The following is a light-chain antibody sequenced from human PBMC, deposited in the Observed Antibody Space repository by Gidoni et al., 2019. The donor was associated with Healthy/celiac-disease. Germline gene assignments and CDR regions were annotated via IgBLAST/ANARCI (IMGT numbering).Light chain of an antibody. CDR2: GAS. CDR1: QSVSSN. Sequence: EIVMTQSPATLSVSPGERATLSCRASQSVSSNLAWYQLLIYGASTRATGIPARFSGSGSGTEFTLTISSLQSEDFAVYYCQQYNNWPPFTFGPGTKVDIK. V-gene: IGKV3-15*01. J-gene: IGKJ3*01. CDR3: QQYNNWPPFT.